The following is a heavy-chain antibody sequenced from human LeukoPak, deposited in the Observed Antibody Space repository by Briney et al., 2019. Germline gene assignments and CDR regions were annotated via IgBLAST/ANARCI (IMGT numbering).Heavy chain of an antibody. V-gene: IGHV1-2*02. D-gene: IGHD1-1*01. CDR1: GYTFTGYY. Sequence: GASVKVSCKASGYTFTGYYMHWVRQAPGQGLEWMGWINPNSGGTNYAQKFQGRVTMTRDTSISTAYMELSRLRSDDTAVYYCAREVPALTHLFDYWGQGTLVTVSS. CDR2: INPNSGGT. CDR3: AREVPALTHLFDY. J-gene: IGHJ4*02.